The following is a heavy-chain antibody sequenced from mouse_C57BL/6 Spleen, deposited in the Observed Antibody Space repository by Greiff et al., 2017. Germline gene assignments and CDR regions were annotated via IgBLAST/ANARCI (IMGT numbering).Heavy chain of an antibody. CDR3: AREGAYSNYDWFAY. J-gene: IGHJ2*01. CDR1: GYTFTDYN. D-gene: IGHD2-5*01. CDR2: INPNNGGT. V-gene: IGHV1-22*01. Sequence: VQLQQSGPELVKPGASVKMSCKASGYTFTDYNMHWVKQSHGKSLEWIGYINPNNGGTSYNQKFKGKDTLTVNKSSSTAYMELRSLTSEDSAVYDCAREGAYSNYDWFAYWGQGTTLTVSS.